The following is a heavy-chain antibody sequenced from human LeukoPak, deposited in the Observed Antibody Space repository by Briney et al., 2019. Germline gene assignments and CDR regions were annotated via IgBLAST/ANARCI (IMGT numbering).Heavy chain of an antibody. Sequence: SETLSLTCTVSGGSISSTSYYWGWIRQPPGKGLEWIANIYYNGISYYNPSLKSRVTISVDTYKYQFSLKLTSVTAADTAVYYCARTTEAHSWRTRYYDYYMDVWGKGTTVTVSS. CDR2: IYYNGIS. CDR3: ARTTEAHSWRTRYYDYYMDV. J-gene: IGHJ6*03. CDR1: GGSISSTSYY. D-gene: IGHD6-13*01. V-gene: IGHV4-39*01.